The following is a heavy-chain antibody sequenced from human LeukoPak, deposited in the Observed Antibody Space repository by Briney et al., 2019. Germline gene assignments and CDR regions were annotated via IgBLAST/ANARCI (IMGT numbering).Heavy chain of an antibody. CDR2: IYYSGST. CDR3: ARGITKGSSWYAYYMDV. V-gene: IGHV4-59*01. CDR1: GGSISSYY. J-gene: IGHJ6*03. Sequence: PSETLSLTCTVSGGSISSYYWSWIRQPPGKGLEWIGYIYYSGSTNYNPSLKSRVTISVDTSKNQFSLKLSSVTAADTAVYYCARGITKGSSWYAYYMDVWGKGTTVTISS. D-gene: IGHD6-13*01.